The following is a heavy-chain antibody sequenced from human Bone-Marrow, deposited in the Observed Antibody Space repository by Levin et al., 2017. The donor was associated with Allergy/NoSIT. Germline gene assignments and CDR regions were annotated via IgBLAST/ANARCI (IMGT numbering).Heavy chain of an antibody. J-gene: IGHJ6*02. CDR3: AKDRGTGWYQDYYYFDAMDV. Sequence: SLKISCAASGFTFDDYAMHWVRQPPGKGLEWVSGISWNSGSIGYADSVKGRFTISRDNAKNSLYLQMNSLRAEDSALYYCAKDRGTGWYQDYYYFDAMDVWGQGTTVTVSS. CDR1: GFTFDDYA. D-gene: IGHD6-19*01. CDR2: ISWNSGSI. V-gene: IGHV3-9*01.